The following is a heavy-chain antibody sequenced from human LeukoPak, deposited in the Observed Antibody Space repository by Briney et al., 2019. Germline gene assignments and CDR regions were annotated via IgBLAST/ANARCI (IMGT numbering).Heavy chain of an antibody. V-gene: IGHV4-59*01. CDR1: VASITRYY. D-gene: IGHD3-22*01. J-gene: IGHJ4*02. CDR2: TYYSGTT. CDR3: TKGRHSSGYYFMFDN. Sequence: SETLSLTCSVSVASITRYYWNWIRQSPGKGLEWIAYTYYSGTTNYNPSLKSRVTISVDTAKNQFSLKVSSVTAADTAVYYCTKGRHSSGYYFMFDNGGQGALVTVSS.